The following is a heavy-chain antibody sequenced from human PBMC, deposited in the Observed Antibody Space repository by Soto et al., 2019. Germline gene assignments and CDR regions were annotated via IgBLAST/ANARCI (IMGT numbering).Heavy chain of an antibody. J-gene: IGHJ3*02. V-gene: IGHV3-48*01. D-gene: IGHD3-16*02. CDR3: ARGERLGELSSDSFDI. Sequence: EVQLVESGGGLVQPGGSLRLSCAASGFTFSSYSMNWVRQAPGTGLEWVSCISSSSSTIYYAVSVNGRCTISTDNAKNSLYLQMNSLRAEDTAVYYCARGERLGELSSDSFDIWGQGTMVTVSS. CDR2: ISSSSSTI. CDR1: GFTFSSYS.